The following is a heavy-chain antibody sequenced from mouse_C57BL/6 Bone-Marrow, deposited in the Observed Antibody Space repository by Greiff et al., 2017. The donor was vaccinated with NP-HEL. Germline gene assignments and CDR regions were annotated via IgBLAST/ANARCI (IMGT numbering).Heavy chain of an antibody. CDR1: GFTFSDYY. CDR3: ASHYYGRSYWYFDV. V-gene: IGHV5-12*01. CDR2: ISNGGGST. Sequence: EVQLMESGGGLVQPGGSLKLSCAASGFTFSDYYMYWVRQTPEKRLEWVAYISNGGGSTYYPDTVKGRFTISRDNATNTQYLQMSRLKSEDTAMYYCASHYYGRSYWYFDVWGTGTTVTVSS. D-gene: IGHD1-1*01. J-gene: IGHJ1*03.